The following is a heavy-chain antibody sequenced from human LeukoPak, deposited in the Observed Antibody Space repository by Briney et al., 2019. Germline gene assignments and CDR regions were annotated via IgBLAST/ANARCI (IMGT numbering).Heavy chain of an antibody. CDR2: IKCKSDGGTT. CDR3: TTPNYDYGDYAPIDFDY. CDR1: GFTFSNAW. V-gene: IGHV3-15*01. D-gene: IGHD4-17*01. Sequence: SGGSLRLSCAASGFTFSNAWMRWVRQAPGKGLEWVGGIKCKSDGGTTDYAAPVKGRFTISRDDSKNTLYLQMNSLKTEDTDVYYCTTPNYDYGDYAPIDFDYWGQGTLVTVSS. J-gene: IGHJ4*02.